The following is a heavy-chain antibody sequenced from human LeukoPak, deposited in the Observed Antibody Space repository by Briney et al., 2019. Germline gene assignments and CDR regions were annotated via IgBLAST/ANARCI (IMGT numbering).Heavy chain of an antibody. V-gene: IGHV4-4*02. J-gene: IGHJ6*02. CDR1: GGSISSSNW. CDR2: INHSGST. D-gene: IGHD4-17*01. CDR3: ARRWGYGDYVPYYYYGMDV. Sequence: SETLSLTCAVSGGSISSSNWWSWVRQPPGKGLEWIGEINHSGSTNYNPSLKSRVTISVDTSKNQFSLKLSSVTAADTAVYYCARRWGYGDYVPYYYYGMDVWGQGTTVTVSS.